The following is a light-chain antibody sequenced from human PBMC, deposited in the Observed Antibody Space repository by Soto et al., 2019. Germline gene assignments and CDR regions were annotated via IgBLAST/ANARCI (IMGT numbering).Light chain of an antibody. V-gene: IGKV3-15*01. CDR2: GAS. J-gene: IGKJ5*01. CDR1: QSVSSN. Sequence: EIVMTQSPATLSVSPGERATLSCRASQSVSSNLAWYQQKPGQAPRLLIYGASTRATGIPARFSGSGSGTEFHFTIQNLPSEDFAVYYCQQYNNWPPITFGQGTRLEIK. CDR3: QQYNNWPPIT.